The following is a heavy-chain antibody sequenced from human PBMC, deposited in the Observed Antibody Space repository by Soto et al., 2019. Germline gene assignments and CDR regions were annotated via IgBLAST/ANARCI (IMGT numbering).Heavy chain of an antibody. CDR2: IDWDEDR. Sequence: SGPTLVNPTETLTLTCTFSGFSLSTSGMRVSWIRQAPGKALEWLARIDWDEDRFYSTSLKTRLTISKDTSKNQVVLTMTKMDPVDTATYYCARMRSDYDSSGLDYWGQGILVTVS. CDR3: ARMRSDYDSSGLDY. D-gene: IGHD3-22*01. V-gene: IGHV2-70*04. J-gene: IGHJ4*02. CDR1: GFSLSTSGMR.